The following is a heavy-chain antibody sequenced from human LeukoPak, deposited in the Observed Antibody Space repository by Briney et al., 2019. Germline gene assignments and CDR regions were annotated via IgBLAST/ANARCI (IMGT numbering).Heavy chain of an antibody. CDR3: AKFLSYYYDSSGYYEDRFYYYYYYMDV. CDR2: ISGSGGST. CDR1: GFTFSSYG. V-gene: IGHV3-23*01. D-gene: IGHD3-22*01. J-gene: IGHJ6*03. Sequence: GSLRLSCAASGFTFSSYGMSWVRQAPGKGLEWVSAISGSGGSTYYADSVKGRFTISRDNSKNTLYLQMNSLRAEDTAVYYCAKFLSYYYDSSGYYEDRFYYYYYYMDVWGKGTTVTISS.